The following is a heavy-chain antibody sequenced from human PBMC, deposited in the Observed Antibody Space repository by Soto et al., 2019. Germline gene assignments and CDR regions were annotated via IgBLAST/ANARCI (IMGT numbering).Heavy chain of an antibody. D-gene: IGHD6-13*01. CDR1: GGTFSSYA. J-gene: IGHJ6*02. Sequence: QVQLVQSGAEVKKPGSSVMVSCKASGGTFSSYAISWMRQAPGQGLEWMGGIIPIFGTANYAQKFQGRVTITADESTSTAYMELSSLRSEDTAVYYCARDPIAAAGTLYGMDVWGQGTTVTVSS. CDR2: IIPIFGTA. V-gene: IGHV1-69*12. CDR3: ARDPIAAAGTLYGMDV.